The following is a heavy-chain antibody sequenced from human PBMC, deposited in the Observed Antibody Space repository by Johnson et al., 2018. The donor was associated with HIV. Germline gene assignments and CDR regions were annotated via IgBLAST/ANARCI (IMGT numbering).Heavy chain of an antibody. CDR2: ISSNGGST. CDR1: GFTFSSYA. Sequence: VQLVESGGGLVQPGGSLRLSCAASGFTFSSYAMHWVRQAPGKGLEYVSAISSNGGSTYYANSVKGRFTISRDNAENMLYLQMNNLRAVDTALYYCTRTDDIYNYDISGFVDAFDIWGQGTMVTVSS. CDR3: TRTDDIYNYDISGFVDAFDI. V-gene: IGHV3-64*01. J-gene: IGHJ3*02. D-gene: IGHD3-22*01.